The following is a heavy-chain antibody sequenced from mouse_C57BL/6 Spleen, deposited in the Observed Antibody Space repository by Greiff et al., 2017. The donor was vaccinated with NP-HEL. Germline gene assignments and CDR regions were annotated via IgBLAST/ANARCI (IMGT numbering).Heavy chain of an antibody. V-gene: IGHV1-20*01. D-gene: IGHD1-1*01. CDR2: INPYNGDT. Sequence: VQLQQSGPELVKPGDSVKISCKASGYSFTGYFMNWVMQSHGKSLEWIGRINPYNGDTFYNQKFKGKATLTVDKSSSTAHMELRSLTSEDSAVYYCARLGYYYGRDYAMDYWGQGTSVTVSS. CDR1: GYSFTGYF. J-gene: IGHJ4*01. CDR3: ARLGYYYGRDYAMDY.